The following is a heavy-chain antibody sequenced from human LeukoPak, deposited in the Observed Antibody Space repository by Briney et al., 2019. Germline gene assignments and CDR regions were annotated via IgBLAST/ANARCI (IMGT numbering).Heavy chain of an antibody. Sequence: PSETLSLTCAVYGGSFSGYYWSWIRQPPGKGLEWIGEINHSGSTNYNPSLKSRVTISVDTSKNQFSLKLSSVTAADTAVYYCARGPMILNWNDAGDDYWGQGTLVTVSS. V-gene: IGHV4-34*01. CDR3: ARGPMILNWNDAGDDY. CDR2: INHSGST. J-gene: IGHJ4*02. CDR1: GGSFSGYY. D-gene: IGHD1-1*01.